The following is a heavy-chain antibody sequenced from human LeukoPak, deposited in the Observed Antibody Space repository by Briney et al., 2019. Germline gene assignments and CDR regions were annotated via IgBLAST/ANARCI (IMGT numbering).Heavy chain of an antibody. V-gene: IGHV3-23*01. CDR2: IGGSGGST. D-gene: IGHD6-19*01. CDR1: GITFSSYA. CDR3: AKASSDWYYFYL. J-gene: IGHJ4*02. Sequence: TGGSLRLSCAVSGITFSSYAMSWVRQAPGKGLEWVSGIGGSGGSTDYADSVKGRLTISRDNSKNTLYLQMNSLRADDTAVYYCAKASSDWYYFYLWGQGTLVTVSS.